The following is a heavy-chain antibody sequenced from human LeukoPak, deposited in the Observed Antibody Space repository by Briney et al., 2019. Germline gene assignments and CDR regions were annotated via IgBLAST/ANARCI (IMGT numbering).Heavy chain of an antibody. CDR2: IYYSGST. J-gene: IGHJ6*02. CDR3: ARGGWYSSSWYPRNYYYYGMDV. V-gene: IGHV4-31*03. CDR1: GGSISSGGSR. Sequence: SQTLSLTCNVSGGSISSGGSRWSWIRQHPGKGLEWIGYIYYSGSTYYNPSLKSRVTISVDTSKNQFSLKLSSVTAADTAVYYCARGGWYSSSWYPRNYYYYGMDVWGQGTTVTVSS. D-gene: IGHD6-13*01.